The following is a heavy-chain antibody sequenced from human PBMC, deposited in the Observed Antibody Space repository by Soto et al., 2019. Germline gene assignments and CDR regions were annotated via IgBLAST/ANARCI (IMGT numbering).Heavy chain of an antibody. Sequence: GGSLRLSCAASGFTFSRNWMSWVRQAPGKGLEWVANIKQDGSEKKYVDSVKGRFTISRDNAKNSLYLQMNSLRAEDTAVYYCATYGVYCSGGSCYRRTFDYWGQGTLVTVSS. CDR2: IKQDGSEK. J-gene: IGHJ4*02. D-gene: IGHD2-15*01. V-gene: IGHV3-7*01. CDR1: GFTFSRNW. CDR3: ATYGVYCSGGSCYRRTFDY.